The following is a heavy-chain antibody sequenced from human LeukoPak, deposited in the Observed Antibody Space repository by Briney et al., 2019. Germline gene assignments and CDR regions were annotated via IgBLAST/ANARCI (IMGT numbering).Heavy chain of an antibody. Sequence: PSETLSLTCTVSGGSISTYYWSWIRQSPGKGLEWIGSVYYSGSTNYNPSLKSRVSISVDTSKNQFSLELSPVTAADTAVYYCARRTMITFGGVIVRHNWFDPWGQGTLVTVSS. J-gene: IGHJ5*02. D-gene: IGHD3-16*02. CDR3: ARRTMITFGGVIVRHNWFDP. CDR2: VYYSGST. CDR1: GGSISTYY. V-gene: IGHV4-59*08.